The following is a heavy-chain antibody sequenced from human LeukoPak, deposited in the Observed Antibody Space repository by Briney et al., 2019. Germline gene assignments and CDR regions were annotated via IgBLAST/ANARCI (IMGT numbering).Heavy chain of an antibody. CDR3: ASNGYDSSGYYSD. V-gene: IGHV4-39*01. J-gene: IGHJ4*02. D-gene: IGHD3-22*01. CDR2: IYYSGST. Sequence: SETLSLTCTVSGGSISSSSYYWGWIRQPPGKGLEWIGSIYYSGSTYYNPSLKSRVTISVDTSKNQFSLKLSSVTAADTAVYCCASNGYDSSGYYSDWGQGTLVTVSS. CDR1: GGSISSSSYY.